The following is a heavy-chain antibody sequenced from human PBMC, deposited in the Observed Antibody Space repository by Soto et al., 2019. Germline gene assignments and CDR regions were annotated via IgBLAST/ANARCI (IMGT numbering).Heavy chain of an antibody. V-gene: IGHV4-31*03. CDR2: IYYSGST. Sequence: SETLSLTCTVSGGSISSGGYYWSWIRRHPGKGKERIGYIYYSGSTYYNTSLKSRVTITDDTSKNQNQQKPNTMTAHDNAEYSCARYRFRYYERRCSENVRDDAFDIWGQGTMVTVSS. D-gene: IGHD3-16*01. CDR3: ARYRFRYYERRCSENVRDDAFDI. CDR1: GGSISSGGYY. J-gene: IGHJ3*02.